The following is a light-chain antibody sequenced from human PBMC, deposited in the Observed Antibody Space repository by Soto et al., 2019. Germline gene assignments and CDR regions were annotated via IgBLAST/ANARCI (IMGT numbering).Light chain of an antibody. CDR1: QSITSSY. V-gene: IGKV3-20*01. J-gene: IGKJ5*01. CDR2: GAT. Sequence: EIVLTQSPGTLSLSPGERATLSFRASQSITSSYLAWYQQRPGQAPRRLTYGATSRATGIPDRFSGIGSGADVTLTISRLEPEDSAVYYCEQYGSSPAITFGQGTRLEI. CDR3: EQYGSSPAIT.